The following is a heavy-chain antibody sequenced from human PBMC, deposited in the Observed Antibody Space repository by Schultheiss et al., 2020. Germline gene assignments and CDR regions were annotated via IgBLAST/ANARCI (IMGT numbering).Heavy chain of an antibody. J-gene: IGHJ1*01. CDR1: GFTFSSYA. Sequence: SLKISCAASGFTFSSYAMHWVRQAPGKGLEWVAVISYDGSNKYYADSVKGRFTISRDNSKNTLYLQMNSLRAEDTAVYYCAKDRGWKSPALAVGGRYFQHWGQGTLVTVSS. D-gene: IGHD3-10*01. CDR3: AKDRGWKSPALAVGGRYFQH. CDR2: ISYDGSNK. V-gene: IGHV3-30-3*01.